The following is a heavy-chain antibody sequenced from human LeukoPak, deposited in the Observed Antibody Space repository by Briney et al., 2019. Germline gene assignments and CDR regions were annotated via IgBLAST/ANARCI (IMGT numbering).Heavy chain of an antibody. V-gene: IGHV7-4-1*02. CDR2: INTKTGNP. CDR1: GYTFTNYA. Sequence: ASVKVSCKASGYTFTNYALSWVRQAPGQGLEWMGWINTKTGNPMYAQGFTGRFVSSLDTSVSTAYLQISGLKAEDTAVYYCATVEGYCSSTSCYPDFWGQGTLVTVSS. D-gene: IGHD2-2*01. CDR3: ATVEGYCSSTSCYPDF. J-gene: IGHJ4*02.